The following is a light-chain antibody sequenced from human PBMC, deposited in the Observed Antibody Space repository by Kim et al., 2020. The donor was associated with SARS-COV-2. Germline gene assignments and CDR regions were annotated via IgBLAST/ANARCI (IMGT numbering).Light chain of an antibody. CDR1: QSVRSNF. Sequence: LSPGESATLSCRASQSVRSNFLAWYQQKPGQAPRLLIYGASSRATGIPDRFSGSGSGTDFTLTISRLEPEDFAMYYCHQYGGSPLTFGPGTKLEI. V-gene: IGKV3-20*01. CDR3: HQYGGSPLT. CDR2: GAS. J-gene: IGKJ2*01.